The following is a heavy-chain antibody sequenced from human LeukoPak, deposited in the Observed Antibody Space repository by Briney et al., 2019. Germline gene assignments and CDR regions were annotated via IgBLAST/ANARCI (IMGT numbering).Heavy chain of an antibody. CDR2: IYYSGST. V-gene: IGHV4-39*01. J-gene: IGHJ3*02. D-gene: IGHD3-10*01. Sequence: PSETPPLTCTVSGGSINSSSYYWGWIRQPPGKGLEWIGTIYYSGSTYYNPSLKSRVTISVDTSKNQFSLKLSSVTASDTAVYYCARRFAPSRNDAFDIWGQGTMVTVSS. CDR1: GGSINSSSYY. CDR3: ARRFAPSRNDAFDI.